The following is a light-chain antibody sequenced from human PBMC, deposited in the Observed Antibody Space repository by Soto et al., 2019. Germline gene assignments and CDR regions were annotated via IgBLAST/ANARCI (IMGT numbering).Light chain of an antibody. CDR2: AAS. J-gene: IGKJ1*01. Sequence: AIQMAQSPSSLSASVGDRVTITCRASQGIRNDLAWYQQRPGKAPKLLIYAASHLQSGVPSRFSGSGSGTDFTLTITSLQPEDFATYYCLQYYNYPRTFGQGTRVDIK. V-gene: IGKV1-6*01. CDR1: QGIRND. CDR3: LQYYNYPRT.